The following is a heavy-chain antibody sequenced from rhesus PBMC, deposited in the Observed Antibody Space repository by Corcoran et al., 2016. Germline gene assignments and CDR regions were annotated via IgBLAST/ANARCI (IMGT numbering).Heavy chain of an antibody. D-gene: IGHD2-27*01. Sequence: QLQLQESGPGLVKPSETLSLTCAVSGGSISSSYWSWIRQAPGKGLEWIGYIYGSGSSTNYNPALKSRVTLSVDTSKNQLSLKLSSVTAADTAVDYCASVGVLYSRRGSLDVWGRGVLVTVSS. CDR1: GGSISSSY. CDR2: IYGSGSST. CDR3: ASVGVLYSRRGSLDV. J-gene: IGHJ5-2*02. V-gene: IGHV4-169*02.